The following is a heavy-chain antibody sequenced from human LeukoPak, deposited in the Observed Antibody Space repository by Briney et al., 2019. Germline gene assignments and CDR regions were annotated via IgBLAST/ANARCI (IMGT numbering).Heavy chain of an antibody. Sequence: ASVKVSYKASGYTFTSYYMHWVRQAPGQGLEWMGLINPTGGSTGYAQKFQGRVTMTRDMSTSTDYMELSSLRSEDTAIYYCARDNSVGDNAWWFDPWGQGTLVTVSS. D-gene: IGHD1-26*01. CDR2: INPTGGST. J-gene: IGHJ5*02. CDR1: GYTFTSYY. CDR3: ARDNSVGDNAWWFDP. V-gene: IGHV1-46*01.